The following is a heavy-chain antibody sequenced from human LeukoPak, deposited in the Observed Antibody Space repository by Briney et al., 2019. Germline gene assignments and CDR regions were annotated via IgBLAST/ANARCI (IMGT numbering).Heavy chain of an antibody. D-gene: IGHD5-18*01. J-gene: IGHJ4*02. Sequence: SETLSLTCTVSGGSISSSSAYWGWIRQPPGKGLEWIGSIYYRKNTYYNPSLKSRVTISADTSKNQFSLTLGSVSATDTAVYYCASPRGFSYGYFDYWGEGALVTVSS. CDR2: IYYRKNT. CDR1: GGSISSSSAY. CDR3: ASPRGFSYGYFDY. V-gene: IGHV4-39*01.